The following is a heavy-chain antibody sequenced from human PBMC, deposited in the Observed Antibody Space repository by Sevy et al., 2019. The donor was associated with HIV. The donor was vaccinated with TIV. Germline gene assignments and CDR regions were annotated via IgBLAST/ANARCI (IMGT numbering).Heavy chain of an antibody. Sequence: GGSLRLSCAASGFIVSGTYMSWVRQAPGKGLEWVSIFYSGGSTYYADSVKGRFTVSRDNSKNTVYLQMDSLRADDTAVYYCARDRRIVMSCSGGTCNYYYFGMDVWGQGTTVTVSS. V-gene: IGHV3-53*01. CDR2: FYSGGST. CDR3: ARDRRIVMSCSGGTCNYYYFGMDV. J-gene: IGHJ6*02. CDR1: GFIVSGTY. D-gene: IGHD2-15*01.